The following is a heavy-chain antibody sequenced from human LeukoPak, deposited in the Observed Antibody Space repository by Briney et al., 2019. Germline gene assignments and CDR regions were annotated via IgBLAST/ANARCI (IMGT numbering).Heavy chain of an antibody. Sequence: GESLTLSCAASGFTVSSYEMNWIRQAPAQGLERVSYISSSGSTIYYADSVKGRSTISRDNAKNSLYLQMNSLRAEDTAVYYCARDRGNKNSYGPIDYWGQGTLVTVSS. CDR1: GFTVSSYE. CDR3: ARDRGNKNSYGPIDY. V-gene: IGHV3-48*03. CDR2: ISSSGSTI. J-gene: IGHJ4*02. D-gene: IGHD5-18*01.